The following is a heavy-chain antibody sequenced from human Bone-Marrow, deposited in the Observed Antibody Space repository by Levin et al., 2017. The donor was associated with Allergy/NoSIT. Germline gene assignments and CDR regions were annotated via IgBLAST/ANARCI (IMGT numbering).Heavy chain of an antibody. CDR1: GYTFTSYA. CDR2: INAGNGNT. CDR3: ARGEDIVLVVYATYFDY. Sequence: GESLKISCKASGYTFTSYAMHWVRQAPGQRLEWMGWINAGNGNTKYSQKFQGRVTITRDTSASTAYMELSSLRSEDTAVYYCARGEDIVLVVYATYFDYWGQGTLVTVSS. V-gene: IGHV1-3*01. D-gene: IGHD2-8*02. J-gene: IGHJ4*02.